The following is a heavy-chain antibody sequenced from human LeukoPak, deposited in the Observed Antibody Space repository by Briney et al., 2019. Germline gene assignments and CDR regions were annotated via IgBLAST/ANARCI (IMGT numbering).Heavy chain of an antibody. CDR1: GGSISTSTYN. D-gene: IGHD3-22*01. V-gene: IGHV4-39*01. CDR3: ARQVRSPVVMFMDV. J-gene: IGHJ6*03. Sequence: SETLSLTCTVAGGSISTSTYNWGWIRQPPGKGLEWIGSVYYTGITYYNPSVESRVTISVDTSKNHFSLELNSVTAADTGVYFCARQVRSPVVMFMDVWGKGTTAIVSS. CDR2: VYYTGIT.